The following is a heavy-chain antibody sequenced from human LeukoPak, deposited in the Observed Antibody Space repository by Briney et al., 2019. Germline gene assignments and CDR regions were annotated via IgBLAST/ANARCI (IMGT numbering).Heavy chain of an antibody. V-gene: IGHV3-23*01. J-gene: IGHJ5*02. CDR1: GFTFSSYA. Sequence: GGSLRLSCAASGFTFSSYAMSWVRQAPGKGLEWVSAISGSGGSTYYADSVKGRFTISRDNSKNTLYLQMNSLRAEDTAVYYCAKHISVYYDSSGYYPKPNWCDPWGQGTLVTVSS. D-gene: IGHD3-22*01. CDR2: ISGSGGST. CDR3: AKHISVYYDSSGYYPKPNWCDP.